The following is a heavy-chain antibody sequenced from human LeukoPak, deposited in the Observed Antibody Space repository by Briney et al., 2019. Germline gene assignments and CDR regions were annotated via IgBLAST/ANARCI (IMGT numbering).Heavy chain of an antibody. D-gene: IGHD6-13*01. CDR1: GGTFSSYA. V-gene: IGHV1-69*05. CDR3: ARERGIAAAGEYYFDY. CDR2: IMPIFGTA. J-gene: IGHJ4*02. Sequence: ASVKVSCKASGGTFSSYAISWVRQAPGQGLEWMGGIMPIFGTANYAQKFQGRVTITTDESTSTAYMELSSLRSEDTAVYYCARERGIAAAGEYYFDYWGQGTLVTVSS.